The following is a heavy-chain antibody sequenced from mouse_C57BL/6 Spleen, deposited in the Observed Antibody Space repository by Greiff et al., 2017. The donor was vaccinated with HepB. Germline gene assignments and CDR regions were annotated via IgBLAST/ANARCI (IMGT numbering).Heavy chain of an antibody. CDR1: GYTFTSYW. J-gene: IGHJ1*03. Sequence: VQLQQSGAELVKPGASVKLSCKASGYTFTSYWMQWVKQRPGQGLEWIGEIDPSDSYTNYNQKFKGKATLPVDTSSRTANMQLSSLTSEDSAGYYSASLYSYGIYWYFDVWGTGTTVTVSA. D-gene: IGHD1-1*01. V-gene: IGHV1-50*01. CDR3: ASLYSYGIYWYFDV. CDR2: IDPSDSYT.